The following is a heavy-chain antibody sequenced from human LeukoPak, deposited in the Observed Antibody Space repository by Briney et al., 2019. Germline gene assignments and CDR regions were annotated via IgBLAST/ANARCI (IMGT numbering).Heavy chain of an antibody. CDR2: INSDGSST. Sequence: PGGSLRLSCAASGFTFSSHWMHWVRQAPGKGLVWVSRINSDGSSTNYADSVKGRFTISRDNAKNTLYLQMNSLRAEDTAVYYCARDPPPYNWNYYFDYWGQGTLVAVSS. J-gene: IGHJ4*02. CDR1: GFTFSSHW. V-gene: IGHV3-74*01. D-gene: IGHD1-1*01. CDR3: ARDPPPYNWNYYFDY.